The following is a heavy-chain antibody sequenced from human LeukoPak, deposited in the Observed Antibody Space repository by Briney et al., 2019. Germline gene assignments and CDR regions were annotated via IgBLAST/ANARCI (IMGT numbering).Heavy chain of an antibody. J-gene: IGHJ6*02. CDR2: IFYSGST. D-gene: IGHD6-19*01. V-gene: IGHV4-39*01. CDR3: ARARKRSGSYYYYYGMDV. CDR1: GGSISISSYY. Sequence: SETLSLTCTVSGGSISISSYYWGWIRQSPGKGLEWIGSIFYSGSTYYNPSLKSRVSMSVDTSENQFSLRLNSVTAADTAVYYCARARKRSGSYYYYYGMDVWGQGTTVTVSS.